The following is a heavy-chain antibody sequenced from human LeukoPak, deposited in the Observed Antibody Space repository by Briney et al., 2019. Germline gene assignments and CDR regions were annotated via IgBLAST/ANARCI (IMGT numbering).Heavy chain of an antibody. V-gene: IGHV4-34*01. CDR2: INHSGST. J-gene: IGHJ4*02. Sequence: SETLSLTCAVYGGSFSGYYWSWIRQPPGKGLEWIGEINHSGSTNYNPSLKSRVTISVDTSKNQFSLKLSSVTAADTAVYYCARGDYSDSSGPPPFDYWGQGTLVTVSS. CDR1: GGSFSGYY. D-gene: IGHD3-22*01. CDR3: ARGDYSDSSGPPPFDY.